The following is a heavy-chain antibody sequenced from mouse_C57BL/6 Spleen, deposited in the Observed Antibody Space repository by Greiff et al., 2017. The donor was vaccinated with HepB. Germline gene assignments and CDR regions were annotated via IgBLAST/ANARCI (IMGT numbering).Heavy chain of an antibody. Sequence: QVQLQQPGAELVKPGASVKLSCKASGYTFTSYWMQWVKQRPGQGLEWIGEIDPSDSYTNYNQKFKGKATLTADTSSSTAYMQLSSLTSEDSAVYYCARGGIHYYGSSYDFDVWGTGTTVTVSS. CDR3: ARGGIHYYGSSYDFDV. D-gene: IGHD1-1*01. J-gene: IGHJ1*03. CDR2: IDPSDSYT. CDR1: GYTFTSYW. V-gene: IGHV1-50*01.